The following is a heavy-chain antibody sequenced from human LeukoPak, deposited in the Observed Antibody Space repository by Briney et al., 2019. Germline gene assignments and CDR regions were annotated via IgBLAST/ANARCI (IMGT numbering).Heavy chain of an antibody. D-gene: IGHD3-22*01. Sequence: SETLSLTCAVYGGSFSGYYRSWIRQPPGKGLEWIGEINHSGSTNYNPSLKSRVTISVDTSKNQFSLKLSSVTAADTAVYYCATAPFPYYYDSSGYYAYYYYYMDVWGKGTTVTISS. J-gene: IGHJ6*03. CDR3: ATAPFPYYYDSSGYYAYYYYYMDV. CDR2: INHSGST. V-gene: IGHV4-34*01. CDR1: GGSFSGYY.